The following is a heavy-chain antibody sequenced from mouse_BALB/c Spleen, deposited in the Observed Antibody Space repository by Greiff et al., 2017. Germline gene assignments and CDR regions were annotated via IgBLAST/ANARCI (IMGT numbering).Heavy chain of an antibody. V-gene: IGHV5-6*01. CDR2: ISSGGSYT. CDR1: GFTFSSYG. J-gene: IGHJ4*01. Sequence: EVQVVESGGDLVKPGGSLKLSCAASGFTFSSYGMSWVRQTPDKRLEWVATISSGGSYTYYPDSVKGRFTISRDNAKNTLYLQMSSLKSEDTAMYYCARPGGNHGDAMDYWGQGTSVTVSS. CDR3: ARPGGNHGDAMDY. D-gene: IGHD2-1*01.